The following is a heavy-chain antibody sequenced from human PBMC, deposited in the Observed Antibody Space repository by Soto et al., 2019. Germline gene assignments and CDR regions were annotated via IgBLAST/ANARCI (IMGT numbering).Heavy chain of an antibody. Sequence: QLQLQESGSGLVKPSQTLSLTCAVSGGSISSGGYSWSWIRQPPGKGLEWIGYIYHSGSNYYNPSLKGGVTISVDRSKNQFSLKLSAGTAADTAVYYCARGQVVAAQHWGQGTLVTVSS. CDR1: GGSISSGGYS. D-gene: IGHD2-15*01. CDR3: ARGQVVAAQH. J-gene: IGHJ4*02. V-gene: IGHV4-30-2*01. CDR2: IYHSGSN.